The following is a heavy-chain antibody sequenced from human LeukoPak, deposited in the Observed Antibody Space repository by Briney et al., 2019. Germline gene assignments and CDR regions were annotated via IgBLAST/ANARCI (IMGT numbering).Heavy chain of an antibody. V-gene: IGHV3-30*02. D-gene: IGHD3-22*01. CDR1: GFSFSSYG. CDR3: AKGLGSGYQFDY. J-gene: IGHJ4*02. CDR2: IRYDGGNK. Sequence: GGSLRLSCAASGFSFSSYGMHWVRQAPGKGLEWVAFIRYDGGNKFYADSVKGRFTISKDNSKNTLYLQMNSLRVEDTAVYYCAKGLGSGYQFDYWGQGTLVTVSS.